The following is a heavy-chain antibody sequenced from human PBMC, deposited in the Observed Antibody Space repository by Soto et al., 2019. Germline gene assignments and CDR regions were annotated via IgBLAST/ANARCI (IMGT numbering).Heavy chain of an antibody. J-gene: IGHJ5*02. CDR2: ISGSGGST. V-gene: IGHV3-23*01. D-gene: IGHD3-3*01. CDR3: ARVHHYDFWSGPIGWFDP. CDR1: GFTFSSYA. Sequence: GGSLRLSCAASGFTFSSYAMSWVRQAPGKGLEWVSAISGSGGSTYYADSVKGRFTISRDNSKNTLYLQMNSLRAEDTAVYYWARVHHYDFWSGPIGWFDPWGQGTLVTDS.